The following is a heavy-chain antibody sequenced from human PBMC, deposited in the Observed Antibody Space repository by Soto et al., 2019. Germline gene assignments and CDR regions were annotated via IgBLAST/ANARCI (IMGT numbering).Heavy chain of an antibody. CDR3: AREPPSYCGGDCYAFDI. CDR2: ISSSSSYI. Sequence: GESLKISCAASGFTFSSYSMNWVRQAPGKGLEWVSSISSSSSYIYYADSVKGRFTISRDNAKNSLYLQMNSLRAEDTAVYYCAREPPSYCGGDCYAFDIWGQGTMVTVSS. D-gene: IGHD2-21*02. CDR1: GFTFSSYS. V-gene: IGHV3-21*01. J-gene: IGHJ3*02.